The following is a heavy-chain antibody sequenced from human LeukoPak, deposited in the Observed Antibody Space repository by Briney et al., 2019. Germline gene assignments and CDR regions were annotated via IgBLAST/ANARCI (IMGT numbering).Heavy chain of an antibody. V-gene: IGHV3-23*01. CDR2: ITGSGDSA. CDR3: AKGTTDYDASDPLDF. Sequence: PGGSLRLSCAASGFTFNTYELTWVRQAPGKGLEWVSAITGSGDSAYYSDSVKGRFTISRDQSKSTVYLQMTSLRAEDTAVFYCAKGTTDYDASDPLDFWGQGTLVTVSS. J-gene: IGHJ4*02. CDR1: GFTFNTYE. D-gene: IGHD3-16*01.